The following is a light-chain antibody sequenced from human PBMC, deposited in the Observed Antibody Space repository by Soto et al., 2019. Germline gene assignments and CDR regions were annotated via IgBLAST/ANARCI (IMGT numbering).Light chain of an antibody. Sequence: EIVLTQSPGTLSLSPGERATLSWRASQSVSSSYLAWYQQKPGQTPRLLIYGASSRATGIPDRFSGGGSGTDFTLTISRLEPEDFAVYYCQQCGSSPRTFGQGTKVEIK. CDR3: QQCGSSPRT. V-gene: IGKV3-20*01. CDR1: QSVSSSY. J-gene: IGKJ1*01. CDR2: GAS.